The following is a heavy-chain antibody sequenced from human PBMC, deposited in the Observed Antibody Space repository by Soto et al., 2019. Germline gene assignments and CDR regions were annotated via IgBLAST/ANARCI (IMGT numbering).Heavy chain of an antibody. D-gene: IGHD3-22*01. CDR2: IYYSGST. CDR1: GGSISSSSYY. V-gene: IGHV4-39*01. J-gene: IGHJ1*01. Sequence: SETLSLTCTVSGGSISSSSYYWGWIRQPPGKGLEWIGSIYYSGSTYYNPSLKSRVTISVDTSKNQFSLKLSSVTAADTAVYYCARLLTYDSSGYYGEYFQHWGQGTLVTVSS. CDR3: ARLLTYDSSGYYGEYFQH.